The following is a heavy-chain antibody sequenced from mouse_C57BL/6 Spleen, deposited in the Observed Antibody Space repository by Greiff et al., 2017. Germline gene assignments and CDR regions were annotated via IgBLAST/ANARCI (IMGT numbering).Heavy chain of an antibody. Sequence: QVQLQQPGAELVKPGASVKLSCKASGYTFTSYWMHWVKQRPGQGLEWIGMIHPNSGSTNYNEKFKSKSTQTVDKSSSTAYMQLSSLTSEDSAVYYCARQPLTGFDYWGQGTTLTVSS. CDR3: ARQPLTGFDY. CDR1: GYTFTSYW. D-gene: IGHD4-1*01. CDR2: IHPNSGST. V-gene: IGHV1-64*01. J-gene: IGHJ2*01.